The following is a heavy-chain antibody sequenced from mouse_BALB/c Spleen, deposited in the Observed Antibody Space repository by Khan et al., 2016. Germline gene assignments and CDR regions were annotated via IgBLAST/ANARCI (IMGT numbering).Heavy chain of an antibody. Sequence: VQLKESGPSLVKPSQTLSLTCSVTGDSITSGCWNWIRKFPGNRLEYMGYINYSGSTYYNPSLKSRISITRDTSKNQYYLQLNSVTTEDAATYYCTRNGPAWFTYWGPGTLVIVSA. J-gene: IGHJ3*01. V-gene: IGHV3-8*02. CDR2: INYSGST. CDR3: TRNGPAWFTY. CDR1: GDSITSGC.